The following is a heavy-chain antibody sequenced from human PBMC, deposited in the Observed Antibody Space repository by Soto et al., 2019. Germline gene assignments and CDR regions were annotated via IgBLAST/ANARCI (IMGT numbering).Heavy chain of an antibody. D-gene: IGHD1-1*01. Sequence: EVQLLESGGGLVQPGGSLRLSCAASGFTFTSYAMIWVRQAPGKGLDWVSAISGSGGSTYNADSVKGRFTISRDNSKNTRYLQMNSLRAEDTAVYYCAKEDLERDYFDYWGQGTLVTVSS. CDR1: GFTFTSYA. J-gene: IGHJ4*02. CDR3: AKEDLERDYFDY. V-gene: IGHV3-23*01. CDR2: ISGSGGST.